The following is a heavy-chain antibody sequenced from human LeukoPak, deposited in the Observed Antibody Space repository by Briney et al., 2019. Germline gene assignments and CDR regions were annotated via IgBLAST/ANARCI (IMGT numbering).Heavy chain of an antibody. D-gene: IGHD1-26*01. V-gene: IGHV3-74*01. CDR2: INGDGGST. CDR1: GFTFSSNW. Sequence: GGSLRLSCAASGFTFSSNWMHWVRQAPGKGLVWVSRINGDGGSTSYADSLKGRFTISRDNAKNSLFLQMNSLTAEDTAVYYCARVIIVGATGIWGQGTMVTVSS. CDR3: ARVIIVGATGI. J-gene: IGHJ3*02.